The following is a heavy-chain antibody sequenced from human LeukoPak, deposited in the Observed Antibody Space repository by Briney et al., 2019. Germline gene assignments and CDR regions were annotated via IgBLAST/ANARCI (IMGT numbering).Heavy chain of an antibody. Sequence: PGGSLRLSCAASGFTFSSYSMNWVRQAPGKGLEWVSSISSSSSYIYYADSVKGRFTISRDNAKNSLYLQMNSLRAEDTAVYYCARDATYGDRSQIFDYWGQGTLVTVSS. V-gene: IGHV3-21*01. CDR2: ISSSSSYI. CDR1: GFTFSSYS. CDR3: ARDATYGDRSQIFDY. J-gene: IGHJ4*02. D-gene: IGHD4-17*01.